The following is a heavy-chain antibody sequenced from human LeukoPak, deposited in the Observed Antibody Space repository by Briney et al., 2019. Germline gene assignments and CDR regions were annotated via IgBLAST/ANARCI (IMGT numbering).Heavy chain of an antibody. Sequence: SETLSLTCAGYGGSFSGYYWRWIRQPPGKGLEWIGEINHSGSTNYNPSLKSRVTISVDTSKNQFSLKLSSLTAADTAVYYCARGYCSSTSCYYIDYWGQGTLVTVSS. CDR3: ARGYCSSTSCYYIDY. V-gene: IGHV4-34*01. D-gene: IGHD2-2*01. CDR1: GGSFSGYY. CDR2: INHSGST. J-gene: IGHJ4*02.